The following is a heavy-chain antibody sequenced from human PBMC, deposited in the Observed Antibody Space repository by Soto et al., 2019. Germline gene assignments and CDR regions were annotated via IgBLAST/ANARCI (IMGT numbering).Heavy chain of an antibody. CDR3: ARDCSGGSCYSYGIDV. Sequence: QVQLVESGGGVVQPGRSLRLSCAASGFTFSSYAMHWVRQAPGKGLEWVAVISYDGSNKYYADSVKGRFTISRDNSKNTLYLQMNSLRAEDTAVYYCARDCSGGSCYSYGIDVWGQGTTVTVSS. D-gene: IGHD2-15*01. CDR2: ISYDGSNK. V-gene: IGHV3-30-3*01. CDR1: GFTFSSYA. J-gene: IGHJ6*02.